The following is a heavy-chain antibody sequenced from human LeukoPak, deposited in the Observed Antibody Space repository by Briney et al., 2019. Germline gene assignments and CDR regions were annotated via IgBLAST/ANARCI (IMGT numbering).Heavy chain of an antibody. D-gene: IGHD6-13*01. Sequence: SETLSLTCTVSGGSISSYYWSWIRQPPGKGLEWIGYIYYSGSTNYNPSLKSRVTISVDTSKNQFSLKLSSVTAADTAVYYCAREAIAAAGTWFDPWGQGTLVTVSS. V-gene: IGHV4-59*01. CDR1: GGSISSYY. CDR2: IYYSGST. J-gene: IGHJ5*02. CDR3: AREAIAAAGTWFDP.